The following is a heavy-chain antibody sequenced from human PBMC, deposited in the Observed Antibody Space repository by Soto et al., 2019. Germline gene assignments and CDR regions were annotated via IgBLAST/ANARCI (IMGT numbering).Heavy chain of an antibody. D-gene: IGHD3-3*01. CDR3: AREMGVIDFWSGYLAPPGYYYGMDV. V-gene: IGHV3-21*01. CDR1: GFTFSSYS. CDR2: ISSSSSYI. Sequence: GGSLRLSCAASGFTFSSYSLNWVRQAPAKGLEWVSSISSSSSYIYYSDSVKGRFTISRDNAKNSLYLQMNSLRAEDTAVYYCAREMGVIDFWSGYLAPPGYYYGMDVWGQGTTVTVSS. J-gene: IGHJ6*02.